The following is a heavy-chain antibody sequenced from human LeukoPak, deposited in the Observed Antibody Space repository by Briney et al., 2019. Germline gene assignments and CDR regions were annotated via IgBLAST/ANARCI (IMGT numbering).Heavy chain of an antibody. D-gene: IGHD6-19*01. Sequence: AGGSLRLSCAASGFTVSSNYMSWVRQAPGKGLEWVSAISGSGGSTYYADSVKGRFTISRDNSKNTLYLQMNSLRAEDTAVYYCAKDTLGIAVHWFDPWGQGTLVTVSS. J-gene: IGHJ5*02. CDR1: GFTVSSNY. V-gene: IGHV3-23*01. CDR2: ISGSGGST. CDR3: AKDTLGIAVHWFDP.